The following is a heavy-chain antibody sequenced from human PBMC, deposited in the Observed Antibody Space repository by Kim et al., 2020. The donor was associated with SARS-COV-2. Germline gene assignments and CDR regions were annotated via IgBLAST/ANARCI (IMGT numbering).Heavy chain of an antibody. J-gene: IGHJ5*02. D-gene: IGHD1-26*01. CDR1: GGTFSSYA. Sequence: SVKVSCKASGGTFSSYAISWVRQAPGQGLEWMGRIIPILGIANYAQKFQGRVTITADKSTSTAYMELSSLRSEDTAVYYCARDSGGSYYVVWFDPWGQGTLVTVSS. CDR2: IIPILGIA. V-gene: IGHV1-69*04. CDR3: ARDSGGSYYVVWFDP.